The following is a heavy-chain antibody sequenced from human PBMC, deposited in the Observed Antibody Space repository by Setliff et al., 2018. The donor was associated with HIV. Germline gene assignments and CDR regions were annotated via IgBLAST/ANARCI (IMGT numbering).Heavy chain of an antibody. D-gene: IGHD3-3*01. CDR3: ARDQSDWFY. CDR1: GGSFSGYY. Sequence: PSETLSLTCAVYGGSFSGYYWSWIRQPPGKGLEWIGYMYCSGNTNYNPSLKSRVTISVDTSKSQFSLKLNSVTAADTAVYYCARDQSDWFYWGQGTLVTVSS. J-gene: IGHJ4*02. V-gene: IGHV4-59*01. CDR2: MYCSGNT.